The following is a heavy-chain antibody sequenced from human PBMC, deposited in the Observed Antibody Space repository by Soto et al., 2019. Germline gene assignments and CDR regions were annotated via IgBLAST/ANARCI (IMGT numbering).Heavy chain of an antibody. J-gene: IGHJ4*02. D-gene: IGHD6-13*01. CDR2: IIAGNGKA. CDR3: ARGGYSSSWDL. V-gene: IGHV1-3*01. Sequence: APVEVCCEACGGTFSSCSMRWVRQAPGQRLEWMGGIIAGNGKAKYSQKFQGRVTITTDTSASTAYMELSSLRSEDTAVYYCARGGYSSSWDLWGQGTLVTVSS. CDR1: GGTFSSCS.